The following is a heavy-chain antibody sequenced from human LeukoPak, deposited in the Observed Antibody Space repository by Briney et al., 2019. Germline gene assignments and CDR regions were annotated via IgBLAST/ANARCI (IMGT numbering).Heavy chain of an antibody. D-gene: IGHD1-26*01. V-gene: IGHV3-30*04. CDR3: ARDSGSGGSYYYYYMDV. J-gene: IGHJ6*03. Sequence: PGGSLRLSCAASGFTFSGSALHWVRQAPGKGLEWVAVISYDGSNKYYADSVKGRFTISRDNSKNTLYLQMNSLRAEDTAVYYCARDSGSGGSYYYYYMDVWGKGTTVTVSS. CDR2: ISYDGSNK. CDR1: GFTFSGSA.